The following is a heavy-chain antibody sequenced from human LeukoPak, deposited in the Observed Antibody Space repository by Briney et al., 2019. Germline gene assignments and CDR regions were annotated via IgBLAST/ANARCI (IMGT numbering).Heavy chain of an antibody. J-gene: IGHJ4*02. D-gene: IGHD3-22*01. V-gene: IGHV3-21*01. CDR1: GFTFSSYS. Sequence: GGSLRLSCAASGFTFSSYSMNWVRQAPGKGLEWVSSISSSSSYIYYADSAKGRFTISRDNAKNSLYLQMNSLRAEDTAVYYCARDTEDYYDSSGYYAPGYWGQGTLVTVSS. CDR3: ARDTEDYYDSSGYYAPGY. CDR2: ISSSSSYI.